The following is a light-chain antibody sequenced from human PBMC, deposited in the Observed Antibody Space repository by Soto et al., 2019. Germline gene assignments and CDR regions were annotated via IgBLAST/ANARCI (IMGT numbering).Light chain of an antibody. Sequence: VGTHSPVSVSVSMSERATINCKSSQVVFYNSKNYLGWYQQKPGQPPKLLIYWASTREYGVPDRFSGSGSGRDLTLTIISLQAEDVVAYYCLQYYSHPFTFGGGTKVDIK. J-gene: IGKJ4*01. CDR2: WAS. V-gene: IGKV4-1*01. CDR3: LQYYSHPFT. CDR1: QVVFYNSKNY.